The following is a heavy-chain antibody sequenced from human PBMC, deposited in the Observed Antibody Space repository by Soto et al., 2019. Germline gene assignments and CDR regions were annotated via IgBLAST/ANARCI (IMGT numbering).Heavy chain of an antibody. D-gene: IGHD1-1*01. J-gene: IGHJ6*02. CDR2: ISGSGGSI. Sequence: EVQLLESGGGLVQPGGSLRLSCAASGFTFSTYAMNWVRQAPGNGLEWVSAISGSGGSIHYADSVKGRFTISRDKSKNPLYLKMNSLRDEVTEVYHFVKGYWKGDVWGQGTTVTVSS. V-gene: IGHV3-23*01. CDR1: GFTFSTYA. CDR3: VKGYWKGDV.